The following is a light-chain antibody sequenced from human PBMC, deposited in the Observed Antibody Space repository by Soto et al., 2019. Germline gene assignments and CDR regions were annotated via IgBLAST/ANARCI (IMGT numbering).Light chain of an antibody. J-gene: IGKJ1*01. CDR1: QSITSRY. CDR3: HQYNGWPRT. V-gene: IGKV3D-15*01. Sequence: PGERATLSCRASQSITSRYLAWYQQKPGQSPRLLIYDASNRATGIPARFSGSGSGTEFTLTITSLQSEDFAVYYCHQYNGWPRTFGQGTKVDIK. CDR2: DAS.